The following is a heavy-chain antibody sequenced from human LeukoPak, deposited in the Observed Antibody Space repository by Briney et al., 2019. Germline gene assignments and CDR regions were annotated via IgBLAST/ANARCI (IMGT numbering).Heavy chain of an antibody. V-gene: IGHV1-2*02. Sequence: EASVKVSCKASGYTFTGYYMHWVRQAPGQGLEWMGWINPNSGGTNYAQKFQGRVTMTRDTSISTAYMELSRLRSDDTAVYYCAKIAAAGNWFDPWGQGTLVTVSS. J-gene: IGHJ5*02. D-gene: IGHD6-13*01. CDR1: GYTFTGYY. CDR2: INPNSGGT. CDR3: AKIAAAGNWFDP.